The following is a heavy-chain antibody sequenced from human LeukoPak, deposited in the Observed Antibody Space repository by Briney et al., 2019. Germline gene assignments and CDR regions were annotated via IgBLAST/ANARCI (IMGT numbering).Heavy chain of an antibody. CDR3: AKDVAGGITHWYFDL. CDR2: MSYDGSNK. D-gene: IGHD6-13*01. J-gene: IGHJ2*01. CDR1: GFTFSSYG. V-gene: IGHV3-30*18. Sequence: GRSLRLSCAASGFTFSSYGMHWVRQAPGKGLEWVALMSYDGSNKYYADSVKGRFTISRDNSKNTLYLQMNSLRAEDTAVYYCAKDVAGGITHWYFDLWGRGTLVTVSS.